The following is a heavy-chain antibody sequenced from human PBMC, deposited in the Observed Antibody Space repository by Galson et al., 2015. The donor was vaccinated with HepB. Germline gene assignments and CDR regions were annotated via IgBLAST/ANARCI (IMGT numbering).Heavy chain of an antibody. CDR2: ISGSGETT. V-gene: IGHV3-48*01. CDR3: AREDRNVVVAALDS. CDR1: GFTFSGYC. D-gene: IGHD2-15*01. Sequence: SLRLSCAASGFTFSGYCMNWVRQAPGKGLEWVAYISGSGETTQYADSVKGRFTISRDSAKNSLYLQMNSLRAEDTAVYYCAREDRNVVVAALDSWGQGTMVTISS. J-gene: IGHJ4*02.